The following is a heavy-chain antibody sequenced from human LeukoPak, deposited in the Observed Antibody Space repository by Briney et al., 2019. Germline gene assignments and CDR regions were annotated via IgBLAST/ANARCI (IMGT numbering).Heavy chain of an antibody. CDR3: TRDPGNNWFDP. CDR1: GYTFTSYY. J-gene: IGHJ5*02. Sequence: ASVKVSCKASGYTFTSYYMHWVRQAPGQGLEWMGIINPSGGSTSYAQKFQGRVTMTRDTSTSTVYMELSSLRSEDTAVYYCTRDPGNNWFDPWGQGTLVTVSS. V-gene: IGHV1-46*01. CDR2: INPSGGST.